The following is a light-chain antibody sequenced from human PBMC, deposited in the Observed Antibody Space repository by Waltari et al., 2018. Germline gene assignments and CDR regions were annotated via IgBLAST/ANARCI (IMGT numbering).Light chain of an antibody. V-gene: IGKV3-15*01. CDR3: QEFNNWPPWT. CDR2: AGS. Sequence: EIVMTQSPAILSVSPGERVTLSCRASQNIVTNLAWYQQKAGQPPRLLIYAGSTRASGNPVRFSGSGSRTEFTLTISSLQSEDAAVYYCQEFNNWPPWTFGQGTKVEI. CDR1: QNIVTN. J-gene: IGKJ1*01.